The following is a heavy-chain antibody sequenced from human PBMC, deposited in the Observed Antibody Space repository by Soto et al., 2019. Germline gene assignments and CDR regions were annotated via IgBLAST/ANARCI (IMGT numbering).Heavy chain of an antibody. CDR2: ISSSSSTI. D-gene: IGHD3-3*01. V-gene: IGHV3-48*02. J-gene: IGHJ6*02. CDR1: GFTFSSYS. Sequence: EVQLVESGGGLVQPGGSLRLSCAASGFTFSSYSMNWVRQAPGKGLEWVSYISSSSSTIYYADSVKGRFTISRDNAKNSLYLQMNSLRDEDTAVYYCARTYYDFWSDPRSGMDVWGQGTTVTVSS. CDR3: ARTYYDFWSDPRSGMDV.